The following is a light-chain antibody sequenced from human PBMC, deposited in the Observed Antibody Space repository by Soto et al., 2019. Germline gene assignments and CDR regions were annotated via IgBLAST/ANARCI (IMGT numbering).Light chain of an antibody. CDR3: QQYNDWPPIT. J-gene: IGKJ5*01. CDR1: QSVSNN. V-gene: IGKV3-15*01. CDR2: YAS. Sequence: EILMTQSPAILSVSPGERASLSCRVSQSVSNNLAWYQQKPGQVPRLLIYYASTRATGIPARFSGSGSGTEFTLTISSLQSEDFALYYCQQYNDWPPITFGQGTRLEIK.